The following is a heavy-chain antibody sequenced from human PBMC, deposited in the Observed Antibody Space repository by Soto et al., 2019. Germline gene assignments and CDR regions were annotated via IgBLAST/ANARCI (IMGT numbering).Heavy chain of an antibody. CDR3: ARDPRPNGSSWLFDL. J-gene: IGHJ2*01. CDR2: IWYDGSNK. Sequence: QVQLVESGGGVVQPGRSLRLSCAASGFTFSSYGMHWVRQAPGKGLEWVAVIWYDGSNKYYADSVKGRFTISRDNSKNTLYLQMNSLRAEDTAVYYCARDPRPNGSSWLFDLWGRGTLVTVSS. CDR1: GFTFSSYG. D-gene: IGHD6-13*01. V-gene: IGHV3-33*01.